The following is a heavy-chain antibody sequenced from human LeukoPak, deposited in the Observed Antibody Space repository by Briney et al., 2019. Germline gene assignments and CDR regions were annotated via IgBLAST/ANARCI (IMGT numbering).Heavy chain of an antibody. J-gene: IGHJ4*02. CDR3: ARDRGAYCGGDYFNYYFDY. D-gene: IGHD2-21*02. CDR2: ITNNGRST. CDR1: GFTFSNYA. Sequence: GGSLRLSCAASGFTFSNYAMHWVRQAPVKGLEYVSAITNNGRSTYYANSVKGRFTISRDNSKNTLYLQMGSLRVEDMAVYYCARDRGAYCGGDYFNYYFDYWGQGTLVTVSS. V-gene: IGHV3-64*01.